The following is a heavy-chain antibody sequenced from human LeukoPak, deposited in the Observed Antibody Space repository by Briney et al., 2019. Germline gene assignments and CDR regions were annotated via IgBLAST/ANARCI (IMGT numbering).Heavy chain of an antibody. D-gene: IGHD1-26*01. V-gene: IGHV1-2*04. J-gene: IGHJ4*02. CDR3: ARGPYGSYEYYFDY. CDR2: INPNSGGT. Sequence: GASVKVSCKASGYTFTGYYMHWVRQAPGQGLEWMGWINPNSGGTNYAQKFQGWVTMTRDTSISTAYMELSRLRSDDTAVYYCARGPYGSYEYYFDYWGQGTLVTVSS. CDR1: GYTFTGYY.